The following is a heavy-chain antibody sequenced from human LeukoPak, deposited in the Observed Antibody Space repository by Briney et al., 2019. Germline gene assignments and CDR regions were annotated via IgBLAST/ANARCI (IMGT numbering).Heavy chain of an antibody. CDR1: GGTFSSYA. CDR3: ARGMADYDILTGYTHLDY. D-gene: IGHD3-9*01. CDR2: IIPIFGTA. V-gene: IGHV1-69*13. J-gene: IGHJ4*02. Sequence: SVKVSCKASGGTFSSYAISWVRQAPGQGLEWMGGIIPIFGTANYAQKFQGRVTITADESTSTAYMELSSLRSEDTAVYYCARGMADYDILTGYTHLDYWGQGTLVTVSS.